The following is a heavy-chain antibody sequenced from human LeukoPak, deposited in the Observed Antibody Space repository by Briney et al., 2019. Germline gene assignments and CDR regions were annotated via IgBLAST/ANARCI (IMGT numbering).Heavy chain of an antibody. J-gene: IGHJ4*02. Sequence: GASVKVSFKASGYTFTSYYMHWVRQPPAQGLEWMGIIDPSGGSTSYAQKFQGRVTMIRDTSTSTVYMELSSLRTEDTAVYYCATEIGPRQLHLWASAFDYWGQGTLVTVSS. CDR2: IDPSGGST. CDR1: GYTFTSYY. CDR3: ATEIGPRQLHLWASAFDY. V-gene: IGHV1-46*01. D-gene: IGHD5-18*01.